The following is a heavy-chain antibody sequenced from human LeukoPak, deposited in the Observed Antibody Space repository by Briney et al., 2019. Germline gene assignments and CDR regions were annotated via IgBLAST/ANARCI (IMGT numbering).Heavy chain of an antibody. J-gene: IGHJ4*02. D-gene: IGHD3-22*01. Sequence: SETLSLTCTVSGGSISSFYWSWIRQPPGKGLEWIGYIYYSGSTSYNPSLKSRVTISVNTSKNQFSLKLSSVTAADTAVYYCARGRPNYYDSSGYPASGFDYWGQGTLVTVSS. CDR2: IYYSGST. CDR1: GGSISSFY. CDR3: ARGRPNYYDSSGYPASGFDY. V-gene: IGHV4-59*01.